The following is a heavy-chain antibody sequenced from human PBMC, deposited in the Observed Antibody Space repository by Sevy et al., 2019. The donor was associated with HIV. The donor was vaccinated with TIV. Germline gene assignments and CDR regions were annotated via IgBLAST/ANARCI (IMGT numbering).Heavy chain of an antibody. CDR1: GFTFGNFA. V-gene: IGHV3-23*05. J-gene: IGHJ4*02. Sequence: GGSLRLSCAASGFTFGNFAMIWARQAPGKGLEWLSSIYHSGGTTYIVDSVKSRFTISRDNSKNTLYLQMDNLRADDTAIYYCAKSPTGSESKPDYWGQGTLVTVSS. D-gene: IGHD2-8*02. CDR3: AKSPTGSESKPDY. CDR2: IYHSGGTT.